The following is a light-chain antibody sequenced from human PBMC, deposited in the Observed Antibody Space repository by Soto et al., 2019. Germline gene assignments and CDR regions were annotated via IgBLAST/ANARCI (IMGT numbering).Light chain of an antibody. Sequence: EIVLTQSPGTLSLSPGERSTLSCRASQSVSSSYLAWYQQKPGQAPRLLIYGASSRATGIPDRFSGSGSGTDFTLTISRLEPEDFAVYYCQQYGSSPPSSTFGQGTRLENK. CDR3: QQYGSSPPSST. V-gene: IGKV3-20*01. CDR2: GAS. CDR1: QSVSSSY. J-gene: IGKJ5*01.